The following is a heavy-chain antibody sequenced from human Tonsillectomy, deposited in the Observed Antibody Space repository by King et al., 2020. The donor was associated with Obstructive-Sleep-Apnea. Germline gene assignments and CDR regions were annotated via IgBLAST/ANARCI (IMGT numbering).Heavy chain of an antibody. V-gene: IGHV4-34*01. J-gene: IGHJ5*02. CDR3: ARGSGAAAVNWFDP. CDR2: INHSGST. Sequence: VQLQQWGAGLLKPSETLSLTCAVFAGSFSDYYWSWIRQPPGKGLEWIGEINHSGSTNYNPSLKSRVTISVDMSKNQFSLKLSSVTAADTAVYYCARGSGAAAVNWFDPWGQGTLVTVAS. CDR1: AGSFSDYY. D-gene: IGHD6-13*01.